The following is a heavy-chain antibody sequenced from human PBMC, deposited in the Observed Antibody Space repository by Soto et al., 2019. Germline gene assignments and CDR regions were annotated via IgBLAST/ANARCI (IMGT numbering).Heavy chain of an antibody. CDR1: GGTFSSYA. CDR3: ARGYCSSTSCQYGGNWFDP. D-gene: IGHD2-2*01. J-gene: IGHJ5*02. Sequence: ASVKVSCKASGGTFSSYAISWVRQAPGQGLEWMGGIIPILGIANYAQKFQGRVTITADKSTSTAYMELSSLRSEDTAVYYWARGYCSSTSCQYGGNWFDPWGQGTLVTVSS. CDR2: IIPILGIA. V-gene: IGHV1-69*10.